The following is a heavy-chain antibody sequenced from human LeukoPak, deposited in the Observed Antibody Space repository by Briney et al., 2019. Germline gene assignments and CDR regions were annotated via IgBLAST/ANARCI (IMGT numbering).Heavy chain of an antibody. Sequence: PSETLSLTCTVSGGSISSSRYYWGWIRQPPGKGLEWIGSIYYSGSSYHNPSLKSRVTISVDTPKNQFSLKLSSVTAADTAVYYCARVGDGYNPFDYWGQGTLVTVSS. CDR2: IYYSGSS. CDR3: ARVGDGYNPFDY. V-gene: IGHV4-39*07. D-gene: IGHD5-24*01. J-gene: IGHJ4*02. CDR1: GGSISSSRYY.